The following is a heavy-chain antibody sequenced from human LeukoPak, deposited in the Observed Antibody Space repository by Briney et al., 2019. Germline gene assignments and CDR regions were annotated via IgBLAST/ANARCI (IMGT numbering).Heavy chain of an antibody. CDR2: IYYSGST. CDR1: GGSISSSSYY. CDR3: ARSIPARGYHYYGMDV. J-gene: IGHJ6*02. Sequence: SETLSLTCTVSGGSISSSSYYWGWIRQPPGKGLEWIGSIYYSGSTYYNPFLKSRVTISVDTSKTQFSLKLSSVTAPDTAVYYCARSIPARGYHYYGMDVWGQETTVTVSS. V-gene: IGHV4-39*01. D-gene: IGHD6-6*01.